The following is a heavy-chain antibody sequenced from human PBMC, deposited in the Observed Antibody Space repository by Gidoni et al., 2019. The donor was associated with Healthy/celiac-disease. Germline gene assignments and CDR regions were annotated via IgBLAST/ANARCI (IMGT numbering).Heavy chain of an antibody. D-gene: IGHD6-13*01. CDR3: TTDDPYSSSWYYLNWFDP. CDR2: IKSKTDGGTT. J-gene: IGHJ5*02. V-gene: IGHV3-15*01. Sequence: CAASGFTFSNAWMSWVRQAPGKGLEWVGRIKSKTDGGTTDYAAPVKGRFTISRDDSKNTLYLQMNSLKTEDTAVYYCTTDDPYSSSWYYLNWFDPWGQGTLVTVSS. CDR1: GFTFSNAW.